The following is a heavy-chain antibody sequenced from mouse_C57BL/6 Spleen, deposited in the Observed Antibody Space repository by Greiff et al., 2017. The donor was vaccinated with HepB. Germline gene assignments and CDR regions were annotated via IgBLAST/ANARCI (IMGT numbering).Heavy chain of an antibody. CDR2: IDPSDSYT. V-gene: IGHV1-69*01. J-gene: IGHJ1*03. CDR3: ARRGYYGSSPYWYFDV. Sequence: VQLQQPGAELVMPGASVKLSCKASGYTFTSYWMHWVKQRPGQGLEWIGEIDPSDSYTNYNQKFKGKSTLTVDKSSSTAYMQLSRLTAEDSAVYYCARRGYYGSSPYWYFDVWGTGTTVTVSS. D-gene: IGHD1-1*01. CDR1: GYTFTSYW.